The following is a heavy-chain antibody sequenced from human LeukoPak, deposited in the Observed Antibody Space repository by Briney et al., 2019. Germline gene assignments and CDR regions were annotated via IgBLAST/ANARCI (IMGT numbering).Heavy chain of an antibody. CDR1: GFTFRSYW. CDR3: ARGRPYGDYVKSGPGPIDY. V-gene: IGHV3-74*01. Sequence: PGGSLRLSCAASGFTFRSYWMHWVRQGPGKGLVWVSRVNSDGTSTSDADFVKGRFTTSRDNAKNTLYLQMTSLRAEDTAVYYCARGRPYGDYVKSGPGPIDYWGQGTLVTVSS. J-gene: IGHJ4*02. D-gene: IGHD4-17*01. CDR2: VNSDGTST.